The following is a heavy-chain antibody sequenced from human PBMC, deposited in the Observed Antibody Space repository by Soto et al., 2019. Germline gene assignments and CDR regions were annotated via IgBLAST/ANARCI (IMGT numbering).Heavy chain of an antibody. Sequence: WASVKVSCKASGGTFSSYAISWVRQAPGQGLEWMGGIIPIFGTANYAQKFQGRVTITADESTSTAYMELSSLRSEDTAVYYCARDTAAAGTESVRVWFDPWGQGTLVTVSS. CDR1: GGTFSSYA. D-gene: IGHD6-13*01. CDR2: IIPIFGTA. CDR3: ARDTAAAGTESVRVWFDP. V-gene: IGHV1-69*13. J-gene: IGHJ5*02.